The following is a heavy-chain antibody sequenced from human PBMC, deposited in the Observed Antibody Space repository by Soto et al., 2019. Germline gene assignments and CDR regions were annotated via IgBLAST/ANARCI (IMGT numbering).Heavy chain of an antibody. V-gene: IGHV3-30*18. CDR3: AKDGPYDTTLGAFDI. CDR1: GFTFSSYD. Sequence: GGSLRLSCTTSGFTFSSYDMHWVRQATGKGLEWVAVISYDGSNKYYADSVKGRFTISRDNSKNTLYLQMNSLRAEDTAVYYCAKDGPYDTTLGAFDIWGQGTMVTVSS. D-gene: IGHD3-22*01. J-gene: IGHJ3*02. CDR2: ISYDGSNK.